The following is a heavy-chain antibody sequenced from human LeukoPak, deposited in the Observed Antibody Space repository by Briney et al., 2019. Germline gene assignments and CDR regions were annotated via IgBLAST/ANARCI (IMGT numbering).Heavy chain of an antibody. V-gene: IGHV3-53*01. Sequence: GGSLRLSCAASGFTVSSNYMSSVRQAPGKGLEWVSVIYSGGSTYYADSVKGRFTISRDNSKNTLYLQMNSLRAEDTAVYYCASRYCGGDCSPYYYYYGMDVWGQGTTVTASS. D-gene: IGHD2-21*02. CDR2: IYSGGST. CDR3: ASRYCGGDCSPYYYYYGMDV. J-gene: IGHJ6*02. CDR1: GFTVSSNY.